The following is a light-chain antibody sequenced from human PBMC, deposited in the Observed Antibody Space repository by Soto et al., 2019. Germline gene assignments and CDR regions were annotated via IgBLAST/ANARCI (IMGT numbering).Light chain of an antibody. V-gene: IGKV1-5*03. Sequence: EIQMTQSPSTLSAFLGDRVTITCRASQTISTYLAWYQQKPGKAPKLLIYKASSLESGVQPRFSGSGSGTEFTLTISSLQPDDFATYYCQQYHSYSWTFGQGTKVDIK. CDR3: QQYHSYSWT. CDR1: QTISTY. CDR2: KAS. J-gene: IGKJ1*01.